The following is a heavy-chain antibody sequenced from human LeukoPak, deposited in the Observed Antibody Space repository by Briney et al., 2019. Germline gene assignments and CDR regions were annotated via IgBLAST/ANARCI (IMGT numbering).Heavy chain of an antibody. V-gene: IGHV4-59*08. Sequence: SETLSLTCTVSDGSISSYYWSWIRQPPGKGLEWIGYIYYSGSTNYNPSLKSRVTISVDTSKNQFSLKLSSVTAADPAVYYCARRGSGWSASAFDIWGQGTMVTVSS. CDR2: IYYSGST. J-gene: IGHJ3*02. D-gene: IGHD6-19*01. CDR3: ARRGSGWSASAFDI. CDR1: DGSISSYY.